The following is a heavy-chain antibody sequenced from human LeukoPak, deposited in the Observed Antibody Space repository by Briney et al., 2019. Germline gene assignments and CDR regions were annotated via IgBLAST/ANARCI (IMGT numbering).Heavy chain of an antibody. V-gene: IGHV3-7*01. J-gene: IGHJ4*02. Sequence: PGGSLRLSCAASGFIFSNHWMTWVRQAPGKGLEWVTNINERGSETYYADYVKGRFTISRDNTKKSLFLQLNSLSVEDTAMYYCAKDYSFSNFNWGQGTLATVSS. CDR1: GFIFSNHW. CDR3: AKDYSFSNFN. CDR2: INERGSET. D-gene: IGHD2-15*01.